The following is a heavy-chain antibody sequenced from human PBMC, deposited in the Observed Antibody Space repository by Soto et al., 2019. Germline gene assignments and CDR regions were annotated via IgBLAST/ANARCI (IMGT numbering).Heavy chain of an antibody. J-gene: IGHJ6*02. CDR3: ARQNYDILTGHYYYYGMDV. V-gene: IGHV4-39*01. Sequence: SETLSLTCTVSDGSISSSNYYWGWIRQPPGKGLEWIGSIYYSGSTYYNPSLKSRVTISVDTSKNQFSLKLSSVTAADTAVYYCARQNYDILTGHYYYYGMDVWGQGTTVTVSS. CDR1: DGSISSSNYY. D-gene: IGHD3-9*01. CDR2: IYYSGST.